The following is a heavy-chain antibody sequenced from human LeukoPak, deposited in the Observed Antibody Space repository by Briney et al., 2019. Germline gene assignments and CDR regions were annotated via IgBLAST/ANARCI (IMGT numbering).Heavy chain of an antibody. CDR3: ARAVDGSYYY. J-gene: IGHJ4*02. CDR1: GFTVSSNY. D-gene: IGHD1-26*01. Sequence: GGSLRLSCAASGFTVSSNYMSWVRQAPGKGLEWVSVIYSGGSTYYADSVKGRFTISSDNSKNTLYLQMNSLRAEDTAVYYCARAVDGSYYYWGQGTLVTVSS. CDR2: IYSGGST. V-gene: IGHV3-53*01.